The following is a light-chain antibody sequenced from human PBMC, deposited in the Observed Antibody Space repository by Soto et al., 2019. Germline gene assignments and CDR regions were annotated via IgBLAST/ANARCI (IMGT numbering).Light chain of an antibody. J-gene: IGKJ4*01. CDR2: AAS. V-gene: IGKV1-8*01. CDR3: QQYYSYPFT. Sequence: AIRMTQSPSSFSASPGDRVTITCQASQGISSYLACYQQKPGKAPKLLIYAASTLQSGVPSRFSGSGSGTDFTLTISGLQYEDFETYYCQQYYSYPFTFGGGTKVAIK. CDR1: QGISSY.